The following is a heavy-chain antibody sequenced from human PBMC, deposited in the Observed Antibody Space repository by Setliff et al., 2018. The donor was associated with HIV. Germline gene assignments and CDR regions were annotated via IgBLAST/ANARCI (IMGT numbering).Heavy chain of an antibody. Sequence: GASVKVSCKASGGSFNTYGIHWVRQAPGQGLEWMGGIIPIASVPNYSQKFQDRLTITADESTTTVDMDMSSLRSEDTAQYYCARGPLYGYDRGYFDYWGKGTLVTVSS. D-gene: IGHD5-12*01. CDR1: GGSFNTYG. CDR3: ARGPLYGYDRGYFDY. J-gene: IGHJ4*02. V-gene: IGHV1-69*10. CDR2: IIPIASVP.